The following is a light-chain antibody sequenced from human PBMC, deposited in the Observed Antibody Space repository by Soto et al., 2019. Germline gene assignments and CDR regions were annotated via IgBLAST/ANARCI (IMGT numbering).Light chain of an antibody. CDR2: DAS. V-gene: IGKV3-11*01. CDR3: QQRSGWPRT. CDR1: QSVNSF. Sequence: EIVLTQSPATLSLSPGERATLSCRASQSVNSFLAWYQQKPGQAPRLLIYDASNRAPGIPARFSGSGSGTDFTLTLSSLEPEDFALYYCQQRSGWPRTFGRGTNLEFK. J-gene: IGKJ2*01.